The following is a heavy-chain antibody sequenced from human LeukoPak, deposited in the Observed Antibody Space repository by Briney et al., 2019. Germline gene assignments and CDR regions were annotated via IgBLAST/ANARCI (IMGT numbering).Heavy chain of an antibody. CDR2: ISYDGSTK. Sequence: GGSLRLSCAASGLTFSNYAMHWVRQAPGKGLEWVAVISYDGSTKYYADSVRGRFTISRDNSKNTLHLQMDSLRTEDTAVYYCGRDWDGVRGVKIDSWGQETQVIVSS. V-gene: IGHV3-30-3*01. CDR3: GRDWDGVRGVKIDS. J-gene: IGHJ4*02. CDR1: GLTFSNYA. D-gene: IGHD3-10*01.